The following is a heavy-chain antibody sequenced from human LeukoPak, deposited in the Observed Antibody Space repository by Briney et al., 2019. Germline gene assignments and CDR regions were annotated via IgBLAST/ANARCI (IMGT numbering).Heavy chain of an antibody. V-gene: IGHV4-38-2*01. J-gene: IGHJ3*02. CDR2: IYHSGST. CDR1: GYSISSGYY. D-gene: IGHD3-22*01. CDR3: ARHAVGYYYDRSGYYSAFDI. Sequence: LETQSLTCAVSGYSISSGYYWGWIRQPPGKGLEWIGNIYHSGSTYYNPSLKSRVTISVDTSKNLFSLKLSSVTAADTAVYYCARHAVGYYYDRSGYYSAFDIWGQGTMVTVSS.